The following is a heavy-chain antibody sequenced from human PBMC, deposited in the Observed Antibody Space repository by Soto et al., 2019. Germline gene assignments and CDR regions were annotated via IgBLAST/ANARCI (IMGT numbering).Heavy chain of an antibody. J-gene: IGHJ4*02. D-gene: IGHD1-1*01. CDR1: GFTFDDYA. CDR3: VKGLRLEPPKFDQ. V-gene: IGHV3-9*01. CDR2: IIFNGRSI. Sequence: VQLVESGGGLVQPGRSLRLSCAASGFTFDDYAMHWVRQAPETGLEWISGIIFNGRSIGYADSVKGRFTISRDNAKNSLYLEMNRLRAEDTAFYYCVKGLRLEPPKFDQWGQGTLVTVSS.